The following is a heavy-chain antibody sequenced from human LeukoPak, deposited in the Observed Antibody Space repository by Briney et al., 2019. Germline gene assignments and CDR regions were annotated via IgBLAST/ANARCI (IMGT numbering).Heavy chain of an antibody. CDR3: ARGRYCSGGSCYRVEVFDY. V-gene: IGHV4-34*01. Sequence: SETLSLTCAVYGGSFSGYYWSLIRQPPGKGLEWIGEINHSGSTNYNPSLKSRVTISVDTSKNQFSMKLSSVTAADTAVYYCARGRYCSGGSCYRVEVFDYWGQGTLVTVSS. CDR2: INHSGST. CDR1: GGSFSGYY. D-gene: IGHD2-15*01. J-gene: IGHJ4*02.